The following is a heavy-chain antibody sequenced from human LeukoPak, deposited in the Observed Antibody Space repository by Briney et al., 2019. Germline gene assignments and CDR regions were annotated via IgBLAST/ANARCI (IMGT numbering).Heavy chain of an antibody. CDR3: ARDVVGALDY. J-gene: IGHJ4*02. D-gene: IGHD2-15*01. CDR2: IKQDASVK. CDR1: GFTFSSYW. V-gene: IGHV3-7*01. Sequence: PGGSLRLSCAASGFTFSSYWMAWVRQAPGKGLEWVANIKQDASVKQYVDSVKGRFTISRDNADNSVYLQMNSLRIEDTAVYYCARDVVGALDYWGQGTLVTVSP.